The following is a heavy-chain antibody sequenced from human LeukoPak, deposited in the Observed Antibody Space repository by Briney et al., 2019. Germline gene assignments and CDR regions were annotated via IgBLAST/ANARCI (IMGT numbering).Heavy chain of an antibody. D-gene: IGHD6-13*01. Sequence: ASVKVSCKASGYTFISSDISWVRQAPGQGLEWMGWISEYNGKRNYEEKLQGRVTMTADTSASTAYMELRSLRSDDTAVYYCVREKEAAGSRGGYFDYWGQGTLVTVSS. V-gene: IGHV1-18*01. J-gene: IGHJ4*02. CDR1: GYTFISSD. CDR2: ISEYNGKR. CDR3: VREKEAAGSRGGYFDY.